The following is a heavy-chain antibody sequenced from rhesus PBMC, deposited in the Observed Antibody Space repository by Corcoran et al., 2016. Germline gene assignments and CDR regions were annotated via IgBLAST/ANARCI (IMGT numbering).Heavy chain of an antibody. D-gene: IGHD6-25*01. J-gene: IGHJ6*01. CDR3: ATHSGSPYCGLDS. CDR2: IDGSRGNT. Sequence: QVQLQESGPGLVKPSETLSLTCAVSGGSISGGYDWRWISQPPGKGLEWIGYIDGSRGNTKYNPSLKNRGTISKDTSKNQFSLKLSSVTAADTAIYYCATHSGSPYCGLDSWGQGVVVTVSS. CDR1: GGSISGGYD. V-gene: IGHV4-76*01.